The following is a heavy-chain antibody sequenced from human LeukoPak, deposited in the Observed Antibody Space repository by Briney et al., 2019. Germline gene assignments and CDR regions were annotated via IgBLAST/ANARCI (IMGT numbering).Heavy chain of an antibody. J-gene: IGHJ4*03. V-gene: IGHV3-9*01. Sequence: PGGSLRLSCVASGFRFEDYAMHWVRQVPGKGLEWVSGLSWSSNSIVYADSVKGRFTISRDNAKNSLFLQMNSLRPEDTPLYYLSKASRHDILIWIGDFFNLRGQGNLV. D-gene: IGHD3-9*01. CDR1: GFRFEDYA. CDR2: LSWSSNSI. CDR3: SKASRHDILIWIGDFFNL.